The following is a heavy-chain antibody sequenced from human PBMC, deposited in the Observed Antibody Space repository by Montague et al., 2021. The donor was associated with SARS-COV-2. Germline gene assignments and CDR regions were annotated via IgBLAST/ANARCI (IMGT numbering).Heavy chain of an antibody. D-gene: IGHD3-16*01. CDR3: AKDRITSDGGDMKGIRGFNY. J-gene: IGHJ4*02. Sequence: SLRLSCAASGFTFKSYVMSWVRQAPGKGLEWVSGILGSGGSQFYADSVKGRFTIFRDNDRKTLYLQMNSLRAEDTAIYYCAKDRITSDGGDMKGIRGFNYWGQGTPVTVSS. CDR2: ILGSGGSQ. V-gene: IGHV3-23*01. CDR1: GFTFKSYV.